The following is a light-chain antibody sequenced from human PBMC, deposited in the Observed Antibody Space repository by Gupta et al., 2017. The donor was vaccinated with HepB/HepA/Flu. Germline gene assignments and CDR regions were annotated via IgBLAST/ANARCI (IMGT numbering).Light chain of an antibody. CDR1: QRVSSSY. V-gene: IGKV3-20*01. CDR2: AVS. Sequence: EIVLTQSPGTLPLSPGERATLSCRASQRVSSSYLHWYQQKPGQAPRLIIYAVSSRATGIPDRFSGSGSGTDFTLTISRLEPEDFAVYYCQQDGSLTWTFGQGTKVEMK. CDR3: QQDGSLTWT. J-gene: IGKJ1*01.